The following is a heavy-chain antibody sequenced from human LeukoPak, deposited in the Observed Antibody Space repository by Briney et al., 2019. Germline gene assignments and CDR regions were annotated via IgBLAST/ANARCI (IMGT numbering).Heavy chain of an antibody. V-gene: IGHV4-61*02. J-gene: IGHJ6*03. CDR2: IYTSGST. CDR1: GGSISSSSYY. D-gene: IGHD1-26*01. CDR3: ARGKGTDSGSYLYYYYYYMDV. Sequence: KTSETLSLTCTVSGGSISSSSYYWSWIRQPAGKGLEWIGRIYTSGSTNSNPSLKSRVTMSVDTSKNQFSLKLSSVTAADTAVYYCARGKGTDSGSYLYYYYYYMDVWGKGTTVTISS.